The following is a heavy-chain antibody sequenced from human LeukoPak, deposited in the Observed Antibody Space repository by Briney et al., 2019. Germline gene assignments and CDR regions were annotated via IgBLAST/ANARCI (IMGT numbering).Heavy chain of an antibody. Sequence: SETLSLTCTVSGGSISSYYWGWIRQPAGKGLEWIGRIYSSGSTNYNPSLKSRVTISVDMSKNQFSLKLSSVSAADTAVYYCARDLLHRGYAFDIWGQGTMVTVSS. D-gene: IGHD5-12*01. V-gene: IGHV4-4*07. CDR3: ARDLLHRGYAFDI. J-gene: IGHJ3*02. CDR2: IYSSGST. CDR1: GGSISSYY.